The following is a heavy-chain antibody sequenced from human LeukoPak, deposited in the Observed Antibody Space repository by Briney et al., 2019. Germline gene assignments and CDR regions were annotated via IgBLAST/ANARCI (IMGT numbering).Heavy chain of an antibody. Sequence: GESLRISCQGSGYSFISYWITWVRQMPGKGLEWMGRIDPSDSYTNYSPSFQGHVTISADKSISTAYLQWSSLKASDSAIYYCARHLSDSIMVLVYYFDYWGQGTLVTVSS. CDR2: IDPSDSYT. CDR1: GYSFISYW. V-gene: IGHV5-10-1*01. CDR3: ARHLSDSIMVLVYYFDY. J-gene: IGHJ4*02. D-gene: IGHD2-8*01.